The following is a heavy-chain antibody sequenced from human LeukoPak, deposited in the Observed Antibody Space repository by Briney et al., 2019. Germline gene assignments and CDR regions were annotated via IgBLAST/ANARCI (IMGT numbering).Heavy chain of an antibody. CDR3: ARGPQYYYGSAHYYGMDV. CDR2: INSDGSST. V-gene: IGHV3-74*01. Sequence: GGSLRLSCAASGFTFSSYWMHWVRQAPGKGLVWVSRINSDGSSTSYADSVKGRFTISRDNAKNTLYLQMNSLRAEETAVYYCARGPQYYYGSAHYYGMDVWGQGTTVTVSS. J-gene: IGHJ6*02. D-gene: IGHD3-10*01. CDR1: GFTFSSYW.